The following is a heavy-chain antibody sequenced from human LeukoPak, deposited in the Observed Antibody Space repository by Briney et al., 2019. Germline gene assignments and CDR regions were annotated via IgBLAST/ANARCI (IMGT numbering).Heavy chain of an antibody. CDR3: ARVVFSGSYYTTRKFDY. V-gene: IGHV1-8*01. Sequence: ASVKVSCKASGYTFTSYDINWVRQATGQGLEWMGWMNPNSGNTGYAQKFQGRVTMTRNTSISTAYMELSSLRSEDTAVYYCARVVFSGSYYTTRKFDYWGQGTLVTVSS. CDR1: GYTFTSYD. J-gene: IGHJ4*02. CDR2: MNPNSGNT. D-gene: IGHD1-26*01.